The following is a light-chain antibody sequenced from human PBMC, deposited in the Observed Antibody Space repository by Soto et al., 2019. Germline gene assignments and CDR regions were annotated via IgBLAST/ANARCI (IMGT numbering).Light chain of an antibody. CDR1: SSDVGGYNY. Sequence: QSALTQPASVSGSPGQSITISCTGTSSDVGGYNYVSWYQLHPGKAPKLIIFDVTSRPSGVSNRFSGSKSGNTASLTISGLQAEDEADYYCSSYTSSVSRVFGGGTQLTVL. CDR3: SSYTSSVSRV. V-gene: IGLV2-14*01. J-gene: IGLJ7*01. CDR2: DVT.